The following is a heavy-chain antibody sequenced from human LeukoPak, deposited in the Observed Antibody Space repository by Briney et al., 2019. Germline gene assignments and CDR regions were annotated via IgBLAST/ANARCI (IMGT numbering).Heavy chain of an antibody. CDR1: GFIFNSYA. CDR3: TRGPGYDYVWGSYRADY. D-gene: IGHD3-16*02. J-gene: IGHJ4*02. CDR2: ISSNGGST. Sequence: QSGGSLRLSCAASGFIFNSYAMHWVRQAPGRGLEYVSAISSNGGSTYYANSVKGRFTISRDNSKNTLYLQMGSLRAEDMAVYYCTRGPGYDYVWGSYRADYWGQGTLATVSS. V-gene: IGHV3-64*01.